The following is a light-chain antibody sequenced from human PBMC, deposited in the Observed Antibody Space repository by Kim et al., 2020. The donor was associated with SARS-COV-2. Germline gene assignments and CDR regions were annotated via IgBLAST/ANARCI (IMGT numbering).Light chain of an antibody. CDR3: KQTYSASRT. V-gene: IGKV1-39*01. CDR2: TAS. CDR1: QDISRY. Sequence: DLQMTQSPSSLSASVGDRVTITCRASQDISRYLNWYQQKPGKAPKLLIYTASSLQSGVPSRFTGSGSETDFTLTISSLQPEDFATYYCKQTYSASRTFGKGNKVDIK. J-gene: IGKJ1*01.